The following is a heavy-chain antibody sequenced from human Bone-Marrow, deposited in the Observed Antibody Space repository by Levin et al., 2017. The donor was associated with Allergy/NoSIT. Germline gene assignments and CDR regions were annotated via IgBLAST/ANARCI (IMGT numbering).Heavy chain of an antibody. CDR1: GFTFEDYG. V-gene: IGHV3-20*01. CDR2: INWNGRNII. J-gene: IGHJ4*02. D-gene: IGHD3-10*01. Sequence: GGSLRLSCAAAGFTFEDYGLTWVRQVPGRGLEWVSSINWNGRNIIGYADSVKGRFIISRDNAKNALYLQMNSLRAEDTALYHCGRDLSLEGGWFGDFWGQGTPVTVSS. CDR3: GRDLSLEGGWFGDF.